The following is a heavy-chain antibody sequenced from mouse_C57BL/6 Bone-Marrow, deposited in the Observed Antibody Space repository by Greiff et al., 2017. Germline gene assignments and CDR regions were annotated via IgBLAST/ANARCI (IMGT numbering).Heavy chain of an antibody. CDR1: GYAFSSSW. J-gene: IGHJ4*01. CDR2: IYPGDGDT. CDR3: ARSKLLYYYAMDY. D-gene: IGHD6-2*01. V-gene: IGHV1-82*01. Sequence: VKLQQSGPELVKPGASVKISCKASGYAFSSSWMNWVKQRPGKGLEWIGRIYPGDGDTNYNGKFKGKATLTADKSSSTAYMQISSLTSEDSAVYFCARSKLLYYYAMDYWGQGTSVTVSS.